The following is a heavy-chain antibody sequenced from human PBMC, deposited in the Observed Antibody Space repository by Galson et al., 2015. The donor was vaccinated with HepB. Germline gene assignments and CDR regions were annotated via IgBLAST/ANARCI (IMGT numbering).Heavy chain of an antibody. Sequence: SLRLSCAASGFTFSDYYMSWIRQAPGKGLEWVSYISSSSSYTNYADSVKGRFTISRDNAKNSLYLQMNSLRAEDTAVYYCARDSTGESTMVRGVMYYGMDVWGQGTTVTVSS. V-gene: IGHV3-11*06. CDR1: GFTFSDYY. CDR3: ARDSTGESTMVRGVMYYGMDV. J-gene: IGHJ6*02. D-gene: IGHD3-10*01. CDR2: ISSSSSYT.